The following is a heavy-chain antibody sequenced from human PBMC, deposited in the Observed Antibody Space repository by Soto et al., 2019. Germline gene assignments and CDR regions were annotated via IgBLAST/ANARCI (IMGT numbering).Heavy chain of an antibody. V-gene: IGHV1-69*08. J-gene: IGHJ4*02. D-gene: IGHD5-12*01. CDR1: GGTFSSYT. Sequence: QVPLVQSGAEVKKPGSSVKVSCKASGGTFSSYTISWVRQAPGQGLEWMGRIIPILGIANYAQKFQGRVTITADKSTSTAYMELSSLRSEDTAVYYCAREAIVATHFDYWGQGTLVTVSS. CDR2: IIPILGIA. CDR3: AREAIVATHFDY.